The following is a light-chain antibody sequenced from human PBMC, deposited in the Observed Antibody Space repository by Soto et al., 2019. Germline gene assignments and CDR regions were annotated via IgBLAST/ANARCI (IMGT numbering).Light chain of an antibody. CDR3: AAWDDKLRGAV. Sequence: QSVLTQPPSASGTPGQRVTISCSGSKSNIGSNYVYWYKQLPGTAPKRLIYRNDERPSGVPDRFSGSKSGTSASLAISGLRSEDEADYYCAAWDDKLRGAVFGGGIQLTVL. V-gene: IGLV1-47*01. CDR1: KSNIGSNY. J-gene: IGLJ7*01. CDR2: RND.